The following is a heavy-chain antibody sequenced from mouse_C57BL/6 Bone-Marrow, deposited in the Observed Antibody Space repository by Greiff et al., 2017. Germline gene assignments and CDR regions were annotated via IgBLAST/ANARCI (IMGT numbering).Heavy chain of an antibody. CDR3: ARGYYYGSREGYFDV. V-gene: IGHV3-6*01. CDR2: ISYDGSN. Sequence: DVKLVESGPGLVKPSQSLSLTCSVTGYSITSGYYWNWIRQFPGNKLEWMGYISYDGSNNYNPSLKNRISITRDTSKNQFFLKLNSVTTEDTATYYCARGYYYGSREGYFDVWGTGTTVTVSS. J-gene: IGHJ1*03. CDR1: GYSITSGYY. D-gene: IGHD1-1*01.